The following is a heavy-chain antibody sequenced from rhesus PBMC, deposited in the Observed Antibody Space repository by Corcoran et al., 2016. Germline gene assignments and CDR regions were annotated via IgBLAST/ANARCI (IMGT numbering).Heavy chain of an antibody. Sequence: QVQLQESGPELVKPAETLSLTCVVSGGSISGYYWNWIHQSPGKGLEWIGYIGGSGGGTYYNPSLRRRVTFSKDTSKNQFSLKLSSVAAADTAVYYCAQAFYYSGITLNSLSVWGRGILVTVSS. CDR2: IGGSGGGT. D-gene: IGHD3-16*01. V-gene: IGHV4-165*01. J-gene: IGHJ5-2*02. CDR1: GGSISGYY. CDR3: AQAFYYSGITLNSLSV.